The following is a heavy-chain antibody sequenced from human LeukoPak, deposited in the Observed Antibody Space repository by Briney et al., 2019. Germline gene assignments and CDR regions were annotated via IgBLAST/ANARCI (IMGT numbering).Heavy chain of an antibody. J-gene: IGHJ5*02. D-gene: IGHD6-13*01. Sequence: GGSLRLSCAASGFTFSSYAMSWVRQAPGKGLEWVSAISGSGGSIYYADSVKGRFTISRDNSKNTLYLQMNSLRAEDTAVYYCARIAAAGTFGWFDPWGQGTLVTVSS. CDR1: GFTFSSYA. V-gene: IGHV3-23*01. CDR3: ARIAAAGTFGWFDP. CDR2: ISGSGGSI.